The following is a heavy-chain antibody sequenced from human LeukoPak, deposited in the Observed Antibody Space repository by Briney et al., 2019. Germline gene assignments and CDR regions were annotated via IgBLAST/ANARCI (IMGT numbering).Heavy chain of an antibody. CDR3: VKITSVTGGDC. D-gene: IGHD1-1*01. J-gene: IGHJ4*02. Sequence: GGSLRLSCSASGFTFSGYSMNWVRQAPGKGLEWVSGINSNGGSSFYADSVKGRFTISRDNSKNTLYLQMSSLRPEDTAVYYCVKITSVTGGDCWGQGTRLTVSS. CDR1: GFTFSGYS. V-gene: IGHV3-64D*09. CDR2: INSNGGSS.